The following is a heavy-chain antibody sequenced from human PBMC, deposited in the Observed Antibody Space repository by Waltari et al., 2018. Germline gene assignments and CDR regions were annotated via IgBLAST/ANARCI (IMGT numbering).Heavy chain of an antibody. CDR2: ISSSNTYI. CDR1: RFTFSSYS. D-gene: IGHD4-17*01. Sequence: EVQLVESGGGLVQPGGSLRLSCAASRFTFSSYSMTWVRQAPGKRLEWVSSISSSNTYIYYADSVKGRFTISRDNAKNSLYLQMNSLRAEDTAVYYCARDLPDYGGNSGWYFDLWGRGTLVTVSS. J-gene: IGHJ2*01. V-gene: IGHV3-21*01. CDR3: ARDLPDYGGNSGWYFDL.